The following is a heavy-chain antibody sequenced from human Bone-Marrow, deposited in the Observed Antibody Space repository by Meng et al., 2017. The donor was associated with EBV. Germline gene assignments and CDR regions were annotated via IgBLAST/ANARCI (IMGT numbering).Heavy chain of an antibody. CDR1: GGTFSSYA. Sequence: QGQSGKYGAEVKKPGYSVEGSCKASGGTFSSYAISWVPQAPGQGLEGMGGIIPIFGTANYAQKFQGRVTITADESTSTAYMELSSLRSEDTAVYYCTEEMATIAFWGQGTLVTVSS. J-gene: IGHJ4*02. CDR2: IIPIFGTA. CDR3: TEEMATIAF. D-gene: IGHD5-24*01. V-gene: IGHV1-69*01.